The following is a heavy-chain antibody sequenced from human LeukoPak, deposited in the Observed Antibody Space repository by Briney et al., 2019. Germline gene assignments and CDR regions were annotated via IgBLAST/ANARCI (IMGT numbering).Heavy chain of an antibody. CDR1: GGTFSSYA. J-gene: IGHJ1*01. D-gene: IGHD3-22*01. CDR2: IIPILGIV. CDR3: ARHYYDSSGYYSGRFQH. V-gene: IGHV1-69*04. Sequence: SVKVSCKASGGTFSSYAISWVRQAPGQGLEWMGRIIPILGIVNYAQEFQGRVTITADKSTSTAYMELSSLRSEDTAVYYCARHYYDSSGYYSGRFQHWGQGTLVTVSS.